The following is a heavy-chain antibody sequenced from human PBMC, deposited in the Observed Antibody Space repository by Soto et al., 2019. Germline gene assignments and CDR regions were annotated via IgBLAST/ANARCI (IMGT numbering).Heavy chain of an antibody. V-gene: IGHV3-74*01. CDR3: SRELYSAGDY. CDR2: INKDGSYT. CDR1: GFIFSSHW. D-gene: IGHD2-15*01. J-gene: IGHJ4*02. Sequence: PGGSLRLSCAASGFIFSSHWMHWVRQVPGKGLVWVSRINKDGSYTEYGDSVKGRFTISRDNAKNTLYPQMNSLRAEDTAVYYCSRELYSAGDYWGQGTLVTVSS.